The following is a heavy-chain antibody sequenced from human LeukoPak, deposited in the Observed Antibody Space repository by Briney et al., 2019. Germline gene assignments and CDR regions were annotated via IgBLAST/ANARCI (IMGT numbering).Heavy chain of an antibody. CDR3: ARGLSGIVATIYYYYYYMDV. CDR1: GGSFSGYY. D-gene: IGHD5-12*01. CDR2: INHSGST. V-gene: IGHV4-34*01. Sequence: KPSETLSLTCAVYGGSFSGYYWSWIRQPPGKGLEWIGEINHSGSTNYNPSLKSRVTISVDTSKNQFSLKLSSVTAADTAVYYCARGLSGIVATIYYYYYYMDVWGKGTTVTVSS. J-gene: IGHJ6*03.